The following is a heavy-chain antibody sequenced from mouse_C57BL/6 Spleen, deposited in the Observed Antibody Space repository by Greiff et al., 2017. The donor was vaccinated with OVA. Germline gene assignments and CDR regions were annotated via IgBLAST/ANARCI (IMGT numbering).Heavy chain of an antibody. J-gene: IGHJ2*01. CDR1: GYSFTGYY. CDR3: AREGWDRYYFDY. V-gene: IGHV1-42*01. CDR2: INPSTGGT. Sequence: VQLKESGPELVKPGASVKISCKASGYSFTGYYMNWVKQSPEKSLEWIGEINPSTGGTTYNQKFKAKATLTVDKSSSTAYMQLKSLTSEDSAVYYCAREGWDRYYFDYWGQGTTLTVSS. D-gene: IGHD4-1*01.